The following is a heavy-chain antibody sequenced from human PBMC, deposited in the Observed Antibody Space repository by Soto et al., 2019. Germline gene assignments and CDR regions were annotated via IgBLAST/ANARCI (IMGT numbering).Heavy chain of an antibody. CDR2: ISSSGSTI. D-gene: IGHD6-13*01. Sequence: GSLRLSCAASGFTFSDYYMSWIRQAPGKGLEWVSYISSSGSTIYYADSAKGRFTISRDNAKNSLYLQMNSLRAEDTAVYYCARDTGQQLVQDYWGQGTLVTVSS. V-gene: IGHV3-11*01. CDR1: GFTFSDYY. J-gene: IGHJ4*02. CDR3: ARDTGQQLVQDY.